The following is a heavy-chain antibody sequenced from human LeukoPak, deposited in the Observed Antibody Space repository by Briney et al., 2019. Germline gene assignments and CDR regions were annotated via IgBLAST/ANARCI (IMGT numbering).Heavy chain of an antibody. CDR2: ISGSGGST. J-gene: IGHJ4*02. D-gene: IGHD3-22*01. Sequence: PGGSLRLSCAASGFTFSSYAMSWVRQAPGKGLEWVSAISGSGGSTYYADSVKGRFTISRDNSKNTLYLQMNSLRAEDTAVYYCAKLSYYDSSGYSDYWGQGTLVTVS. CDR1: GFTFSSYA. CDR3: AKLSYYDSSGYSDY. V-gene: IGHV3-23*01.